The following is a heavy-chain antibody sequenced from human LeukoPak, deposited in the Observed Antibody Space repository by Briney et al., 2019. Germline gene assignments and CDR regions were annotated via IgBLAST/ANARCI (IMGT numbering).Heavy chain of an antibody. CDR3: AKGITARANTPFDY. Sequence: GSLRLSCAASGFTFSNLWMSWVRQAPGKGLEWVAHINQDGTNTYHVDSVRGRFTISRDNAKNSLYLQMNSLRAEDTALYYCAKGITARANTPFDYGGQGTLVTVPS. CDR1: GFTFSNLW. CDR2: INQDGTNT. J-gene: IGHJ4*02. V-gene: IGHV3-7*03. D-gene: IGHD6-6*01.